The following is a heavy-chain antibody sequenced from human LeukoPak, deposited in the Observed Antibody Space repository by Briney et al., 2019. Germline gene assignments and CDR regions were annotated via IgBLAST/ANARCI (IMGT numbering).Heavy chain of an antibody. V-gene: IGHV5-51*01. CDR3: SRHRYQLLLPPDY. CDR2: IYPGDSDT. D-gene: IGHD2-2*01. CDR1: GYSFTSYW. Sequence: GESLKISCKGSGYSFTSYWIGWVRQMPGKGLGWMGIIYPGDSDTRYSPSFQGQVTISADKSISTAYLQWSSLKASDTAMYYGSRHRYQLLLPPDYWGQGTLVTVSS. J-gene: IGHJ4*02.